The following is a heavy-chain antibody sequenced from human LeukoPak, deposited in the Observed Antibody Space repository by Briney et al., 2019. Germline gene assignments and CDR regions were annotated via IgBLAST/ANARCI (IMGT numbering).Heavy chain of an antibody. D-gene: IGHD3-22*01. J-gene: IGHJ6*03. CDR3: ARDHPRGYYDSSGYYRYYYMDV. CDR1: GGSISSYY. V-gene: IGHV4-4*07. CDR2: IYTSGST. Sequence: PSETLSLTCTVSGGSISSYYWSWIRQPAGKGLEWIGRIYTSGSTNYNPSLKSRVTISVDTSKNQFSLKLSSVTAADTAVYYCARDHPRGYYDSSGYYRYYYMDVWGKGTTVTISS.